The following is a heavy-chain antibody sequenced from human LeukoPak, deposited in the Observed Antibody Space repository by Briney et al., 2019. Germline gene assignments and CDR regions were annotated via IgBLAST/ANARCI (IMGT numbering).Heavy chain of an antibody. V-gene: IGHV1-2*02. CDR3: ARAAMITFGGVMVWFDP. CDR2: INPNSGGT. J-gene: IGHJ5*02. D-gene: IGHD3-16*01. CDR1: GYTFTGYY. Sequence: ASVKVSCKASGYTFTGYYMHWVRQAPGQGLEWMGWINPNSGGTNYAQKLQGRVTMTRDTSISTAYMELSRLRSDDTAVYYCARAAMITFGGVMVWFDPWGQGTLVTVSS.